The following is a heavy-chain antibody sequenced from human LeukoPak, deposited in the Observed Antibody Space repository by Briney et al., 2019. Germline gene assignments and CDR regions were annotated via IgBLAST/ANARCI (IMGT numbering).Heavy chain of an antibody. D-gene: IGHD3-3*01. J-gene: IGHJ6*02. V-gene: IGHV3-53*01. CDR2: SYSGGST. Sequence: GGSLRLSCAASGFTVSSNYMSWVRQAPGKGLEWVSVSYSGGSTYYADSVKGRFTISRDNSKNTLYLQMNSLRAEDTAVYYCARSGVDYDFWSGEPYGMDVWGQGTTVTVSS. CDR1: GFTVSSNY. CDR3: ARSGVDYDFWSGEPYGMDV.